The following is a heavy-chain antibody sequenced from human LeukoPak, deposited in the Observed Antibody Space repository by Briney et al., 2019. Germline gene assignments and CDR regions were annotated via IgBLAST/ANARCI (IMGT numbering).Heavy chain of an antibody. J-gene: IGHJ4*02. D-gene: IGHD3-9*01. CDR1: GGSISSSSYF. CDR3: ARVLRYFDWLGRFDY. V-gene: IGHV4-39*01. Sequence: PSETLSLTCTVSGGSISSSSYFWGWIRQPPGKGLEWIGNIYYSGSTYYNPSLKSRVTISVDTSKNQFSLKLSSVTAADTAVYYCARVLRYFDWLGRFDYWGQGTLVTVSS. CDR2: IYYSGST.